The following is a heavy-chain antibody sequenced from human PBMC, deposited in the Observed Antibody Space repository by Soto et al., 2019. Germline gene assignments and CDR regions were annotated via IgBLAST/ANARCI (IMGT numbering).Heavy chain of an antibody. J-gene: IGHJ5*02. CDR2: IYTSGST. CDR3: ARAGGYEVQGNNWFDP. V-gene: IGHV4-4*07. Sequence: PSETRSLTCTVSGGSISGYYWSWIRQPAGKGLEWIGRIYTSGSTNYNPSLKSRVTLSVDTSKNQFSLKLTSVTAADTAVYYCARAGGYEVQGNNWFDPWGQGTLVTVS. D-gene: IGHD5-12*01. CDR1: GGSISGYY.